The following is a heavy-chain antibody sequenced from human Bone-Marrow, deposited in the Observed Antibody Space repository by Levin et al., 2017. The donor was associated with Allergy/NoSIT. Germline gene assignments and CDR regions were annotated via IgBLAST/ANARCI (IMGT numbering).Heavy chain of an antibody. CDR1: GFTFSEFW. J-gene: IGHJ4*02. D-gene: IGHD1-14*01. CDR3: TTTFTGTGTTDFDY. V-gene: IGHV3-15*01. Sequence: GESLKISCAASGFTFSEFWMSWVRQTQGKGLEWLGRVKSNADGATTDYAAPVAGRFIISRDDSESTLYLHIHSLKTEDTAVYYCTTTFTGTGTTDFDYWGKGTLFTVSS. CDR2: VKSNADGATT.